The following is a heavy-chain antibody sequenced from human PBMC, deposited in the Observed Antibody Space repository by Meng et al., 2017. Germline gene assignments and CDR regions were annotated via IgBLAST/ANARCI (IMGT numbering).Heavy chain of an antibody. CDR2: IYTSGST. J-gene: IGHJ6*02. D-gene: IGHD6-13*01. CDR1: GGSISSYY. Sequence: GPLRLSCTVSGGSISSYYWSWIRQPAGKGLEWIGRIYTSGSTNYNPSLKSRVTMSVDTSKNQFSLKLSCVTADDTAVYYCARGPGRQQMVRYYYYGMDVWGQGTTVTVSS. CDR3: ARGPGRQQMVRYYYYGMDV. V-gene: IGHV4-4*07.